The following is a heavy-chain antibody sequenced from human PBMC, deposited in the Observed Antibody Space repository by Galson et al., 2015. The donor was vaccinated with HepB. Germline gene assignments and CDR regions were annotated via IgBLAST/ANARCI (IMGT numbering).Heavy chain of an antibody. Sequence: SVKVSCKASGYTFTGYYMHWVRQAPGQGLEWMGWINPNSGGTNYAQKFQGRVTMTRDTSISTAYMEVSRLRSDDTAVYYCAREEGSSSTTLPDVWGKGTTVTVSS. CDR3: AREEGSSSTTLPDV. V-gene: IGHV1-2*02. CDR1: GYTFTGYY. CDR2: INPNSGGT. J-gene: IGHJ6*04. D-gene: IGHD2-2*01.